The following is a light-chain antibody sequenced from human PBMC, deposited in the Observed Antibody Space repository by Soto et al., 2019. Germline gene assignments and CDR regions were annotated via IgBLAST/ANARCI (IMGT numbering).Light chain of an antibody. V-gene: IGKV3-20*01. Sequence: ETVLTQSPGTLSLSPGERATLSCRASQSVSNNYLAWYQQKPGQAPRLLIYGTSTRATGIPARFSGSGSGTDFTLSISSLEPEDSAVYYCQQYGRSPTWTFGQGTKVDIK. J-gene: IGKJ1*01. CDR3: QQYGRSPTWT. CDR2: GTS. CDR1: QSVSNNY.